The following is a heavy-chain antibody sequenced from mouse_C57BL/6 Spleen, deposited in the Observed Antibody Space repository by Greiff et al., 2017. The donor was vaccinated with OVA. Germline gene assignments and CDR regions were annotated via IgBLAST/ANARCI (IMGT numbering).Heavy chain of an antibody. J-gene: IGHJ1*03. CDR2: INPNYGTT. CDR1: GYSFTDYN. Sequence: VQLQQSGPELVKPGASVTISCKASGYSFTDYNMNWVKQSNGKSLEWIGVINPNYGTTSYNQKFKGKATLTVDQSSSTAYMQLNSLTSEDSAVYYCARSNYGSSYWYFDGWGTGTTVTVSS. CDR3: ARSNYGSSYWYFDG. D-gene: IGHD1-1*01. V-gene: IGHV1-39*01.